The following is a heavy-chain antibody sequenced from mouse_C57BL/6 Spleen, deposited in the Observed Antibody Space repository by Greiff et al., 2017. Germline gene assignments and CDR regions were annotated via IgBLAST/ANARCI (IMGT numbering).Heavy chain of an antibody. V-gene: IGHV3-6*01. CDR3: AREGLTRYFDY. Sequence: EVKLQESGPGLVKPSQSLSLTCSVTGYSITSGYYWNWIRQFPGNKLEWMGYISYDGSNNYNPSLKNRISITRDTSKNQFFLKLNSVTTEDTATYYCAREGLTRYFDYWGQGTTLTVSS. J-gene: IGHJ2*01. CDR1: GYSITSGYY. D-gene: IGHD3-1*01. CDR2: ISYDGSN.